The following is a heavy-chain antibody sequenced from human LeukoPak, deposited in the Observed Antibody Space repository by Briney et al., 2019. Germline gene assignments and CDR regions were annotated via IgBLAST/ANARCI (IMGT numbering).Heavy chain of an antibody. CDR1: GFTFSTYW. CDR3: ARYWSGGSCFDY. D-gene: IGHD2-15*01. Sequence: GSLRLSCAVSGFTFSTYWMSWARQAPGKGLEWVANIKQDGSEKYYVDSVKGRFTISRDNAKNSMYLQMNSLRVEDTAVYYCARYWSGGSCFDYWGQGTLVIVSS. CDR2: IKQDGSEK. V-gene: IGHV3-7*01. J-gene: IGHJ4*02.